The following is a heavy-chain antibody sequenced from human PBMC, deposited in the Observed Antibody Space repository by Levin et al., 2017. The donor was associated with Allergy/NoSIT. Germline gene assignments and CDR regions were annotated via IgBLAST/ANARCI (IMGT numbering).Heavy chain of an antibody. CDR1: GFTFDDYA. J-gene: IGHJ5*02. Sequence: PGGSLRLSCAASGFTFDDYAMHWVRQAPGKGLEWVSGISWNSGSIGYADSVKGRFTISRDNAKNSLYLQMNSLRAEDTALYYCAKGAKAASGGWFDPWGQGTLVTVSS. D-gene: IGHD2-15*01. V-gene: IGHV3-9*01. CDR3: AKGAKAASGGWFDP. CDR2: ISWNSGSI.